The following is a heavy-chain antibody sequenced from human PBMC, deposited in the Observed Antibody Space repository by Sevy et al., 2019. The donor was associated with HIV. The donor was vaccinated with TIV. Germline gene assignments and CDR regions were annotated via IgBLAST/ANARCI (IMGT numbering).Heavy chain of an antibody. D-gene: IGHD3-22*01. CDR1: GFTVSSNY. CDR3: ARDRRTYYYDNSGYADY. J-gene: IGHJ4*02. CDR2: IKQDGSEK. V-gene: IGHV3-7*01. Sequence: GGSLRLSCAASGFTVSSNYMSWVRQAPGKGLEWVANIKQDGSEKNYVDSVKGRFTISRDNAKNSLYLEMNSLRAEDAAVYFCARDRRTYYYDNSGYADYWGQGTLVTVSS.